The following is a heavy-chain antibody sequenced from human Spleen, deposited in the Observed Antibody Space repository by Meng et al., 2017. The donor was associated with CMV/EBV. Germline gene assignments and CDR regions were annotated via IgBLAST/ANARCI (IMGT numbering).Heavy chain of an antibody. J-gene: IGHJ5*02. Sequence: STVSGGSISSTHWWSWVRQPPGKGMEWSGEVYHSGNTNYNPSLSSRDSFSLDTYKKHFSLKLTSVAAADTAVYYCARFRVTSYRFDPWGQGALVTVSS. V-gene: IGHV4-4*02. CDR1: GGSISSTHW. D-gene: IGHD1-26*01. CDR3: ARFRVTSYRFDP. CDR2: VYHSGNT.